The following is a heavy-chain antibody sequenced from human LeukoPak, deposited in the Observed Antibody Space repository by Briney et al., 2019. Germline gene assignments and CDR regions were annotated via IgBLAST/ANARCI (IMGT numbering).Heavy chain of an antibody. CDR1: GYTFSNYS. D-gene: IGHD4-17*01. CDR3: ARAPTVTAESDFGY. CDR2: SNSNGGST. Sequence: GLSLTLSCVASGYTFSNYSMHWVRHTPGKGLEYVAGSNSNGGSTQYASSVKDRFTISRDHSKDKLYLQMGSLRSEDMAVYYCARAPTVTAESDFGYWGQGNLVTVS. V-gene: IGHV3-64*01. J-gene: IGHJ4*02.